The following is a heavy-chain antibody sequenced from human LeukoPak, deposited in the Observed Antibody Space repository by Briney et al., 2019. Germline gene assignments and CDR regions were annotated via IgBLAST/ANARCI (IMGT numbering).Heavy chain of an antibody. CDR1: GDSISSSYW. CDR3: ARGGSSSWYHYFDY. Sequence: SETLSLTCDVSGDSISSSYWWTWVRQPPGKGLEWIGEIYQSGSTNYDSSLKSRVTISLDKSKNQFSLKVSSLTAADTAVYYCARGGSSSWYHYFDYWGQGTLVTVSS. V-gene: IGHV4-4*02. J-gene: IGHJ4*02. D-gene: IGHD6-13*01. CDR2: IYQSGST.